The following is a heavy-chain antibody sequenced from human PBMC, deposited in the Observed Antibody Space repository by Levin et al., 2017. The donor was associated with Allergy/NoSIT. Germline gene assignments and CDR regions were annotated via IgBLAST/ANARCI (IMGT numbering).Heavy chain of an antibody. CDR2: IYPGDSDT. V-gene: IGHV5-51*01. J-gene: IGHJ4*02. CDR3: ARRKQQQLVLEGIDY. Sequence: GESLKISCQGSGSSFTNYWIGWVRQMPGKGLEWMGIIYPGDSDTRYSPSFQGLVTISADKSISTTYLQWSSLKASDTAMYYCARRKQQQLVLEGIDYWGQGTLVTVSS. CDR1: GSSFTNYW. D-gene: IGHD6-13*01.